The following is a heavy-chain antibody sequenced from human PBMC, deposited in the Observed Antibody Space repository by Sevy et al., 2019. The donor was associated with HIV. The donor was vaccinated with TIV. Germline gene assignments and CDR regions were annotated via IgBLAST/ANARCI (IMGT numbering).Heavy chain of an antibody. D-gene: IGHD3-22*01. CDR1: GGTFSSYA. CDR3: ARSYDSSGAHAFDI. Sequence: ASLKVSCKASGGTFSSYAISWVRQAPGQGLEWMGGIIPIFGTANYAQKFQGRVTITADKSTSTAYMELSSLRSEDTAVYYCARSYDSSGAHAFDIWGQGTMVTVSS. J-gene: IGHJ3*02. V-gene: IGHV1-69*06. CDR2: IIPIFGTA.